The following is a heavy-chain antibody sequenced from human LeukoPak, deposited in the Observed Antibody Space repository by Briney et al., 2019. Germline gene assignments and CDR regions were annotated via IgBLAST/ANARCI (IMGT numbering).Heavy chain of an antibody. CDR3: ATDSLQLVLSDYYYGMDV. CDR1: GYTLTELS. CDR2: FDPEDGET. V-gene: IGHV1-24*01. D-gene: IGHD6-6*01. Sequence: ASVKVSCKVSGYTLTELSMHWVRQAPGKGLEWMGGFDPEDGETIYAQKFQGRVTMTEDTSTDTAYMELSSLRSEDTAVYYCATDSLQLVLSDYYYGMDVWGQGTTVTVSS. J-gene: IGHJ6*02.